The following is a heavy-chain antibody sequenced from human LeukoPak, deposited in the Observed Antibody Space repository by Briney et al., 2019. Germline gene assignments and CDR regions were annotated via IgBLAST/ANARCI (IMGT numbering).Heavy chain of an antibody. CDR2: IYTSGST. CDR1: GGSISSYY. Sequence: SETLSLTCTVSGGSISSYYWSWIRQPAGKGLEWIGRIYTSGSTNYNPSLKSRVTMSVDTSKNQFSLKLSFVTAADTAVYYCARGGSPGTSPDPYYDILTGYDWFDPWGQGTLVTVSS. D-gene: IGHD3-9*01. CDR3: ARGGSPGTSPDPYYDILTGYDWFDP. J-gene: IGHJ5*02. V-gene: IGHV4-4*07.